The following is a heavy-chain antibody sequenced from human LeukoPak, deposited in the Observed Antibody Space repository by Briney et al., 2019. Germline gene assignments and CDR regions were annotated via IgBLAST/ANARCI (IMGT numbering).Heavy chain of an antibody. J-gene: IGHJ4*02. CDR1: GYTFTSYG. CDR3: ARGRSSTPGMGFDY. V-gene: IGHV1-69*05. Sequence: GASVKVSCKASGYTFTSYGISWVRQAPGQGLEWMGGIIPIFGTANYAQKFQGRVTITTDESTSTAYMELSSLRSEDTAVYYCARGRSSTPGMGFDYWGQGTLVTVSS. CDR2: IIPIFGTA. D-gene: IGHD6-13*01.